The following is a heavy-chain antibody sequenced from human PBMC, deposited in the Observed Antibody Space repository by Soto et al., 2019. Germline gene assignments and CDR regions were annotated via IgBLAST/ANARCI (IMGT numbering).Heavy chain of an antibody. J-gene: IGHJ4*02. CDR2: FDPEDGET. CDR3: AAVGSVRQQLVFDY. Sequence: ASVKVSCKVSGYTLTELSMHWVRQAPGKGLEWMGGFDPEDGETIYAQKFQGRVTMTEDTSTDTAYMELSSLRSEDTAVYYCAAVGSVRQQLVFDYWGQGTLVTVSS. D-gene: IGHD6-13*01. V-gene: IGHV1-24*01. CDR1: GYTLTELS.